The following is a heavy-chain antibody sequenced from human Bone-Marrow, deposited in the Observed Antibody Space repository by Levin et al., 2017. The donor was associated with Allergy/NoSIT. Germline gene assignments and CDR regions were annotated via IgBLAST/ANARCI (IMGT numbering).Heavy chain of an antibody. CDR2: IGGSGVRT. V-gene: IGHV3-23*01. D-gene: IGHD1-1*01. CDR3: AKGSPGPSLERSRNYFDY. Sequence: QTGGSLRLSCAASGFSLRNYAMNWVRQAPGKGLEWVSGIGGSGVRTHYIDSVKGRFTISRDNVQNTLYLQLNSLTAEDTAVYYCAKGSPGPSLERSRNYFDYWGQGALVTVSS. J-gene: IGHJ4*02. CDR1: GFSLRNYA.